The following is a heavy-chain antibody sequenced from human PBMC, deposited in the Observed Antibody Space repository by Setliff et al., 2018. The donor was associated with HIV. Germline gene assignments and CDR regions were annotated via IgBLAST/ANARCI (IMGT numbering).Heavy chain of an antibody. CDR1: GYSFTSYW. CDR2: IYPGDSDT. V-gene: IGHV5-51*01. CDR3: ARRASKASLDY. J-gene: IGHJ4*02. Sequence: PGESLKISCKGSGYSFTSYWIVWVRQMPGKGLEWMGIIYPGDSDTSYSPSFQGRVTISADKSINTAYLQWSSLQASDTAMYYCARRASKASLDYWGQGTLVTVSS.